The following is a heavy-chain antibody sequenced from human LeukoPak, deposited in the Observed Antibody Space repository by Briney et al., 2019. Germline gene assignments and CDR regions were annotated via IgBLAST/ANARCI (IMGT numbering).Heavy chain of an antibody. D-gene: IGHD6-13*01. Sequence: SETLSLTCAVYGGSFSGYYWSWIRQPPGKGLEWIGEINHSGSTNYNPSLKSRVTISVDTSKNQFSLKLSSVTAADTAVYYCARGGVAAAGLSYYYYYGMDVWGQGTTVTVSS. CDR3: ARGGVAAAGLSYYYYYGMDV. CDR2: INHSGST. J-gene: IGHJ6*02. V-gene: IGHV4-34*01. CDR1: GGSFSGYY.